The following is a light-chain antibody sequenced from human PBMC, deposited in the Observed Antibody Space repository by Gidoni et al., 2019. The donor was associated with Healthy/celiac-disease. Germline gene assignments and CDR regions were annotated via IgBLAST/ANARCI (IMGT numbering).Light chain of an antibody. V-gene: IGLV2-23*02. CDR3: CSYAGSSSYVV. Sequence: PGQSITISCTGTSSDVGSYNLVSWYQQLPGKAPKLMIYEVSKRPSGVSNRFSGSKSGNTAYLTISGLQAEDEADYYCCSYAGSSSYVVFGGGTKLTVL. CDR1: SSDVGSYNL. J-gene: IGLJ2*01. CDR2: EVS.